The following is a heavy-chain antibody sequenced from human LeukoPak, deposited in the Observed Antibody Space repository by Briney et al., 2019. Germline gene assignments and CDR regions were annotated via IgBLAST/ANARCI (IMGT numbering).Heavy chain of an antibody. D-gene: IGHD3-10*01. CDR2: IRYDGSNK. V-gene: IGHV3-30*02. J-gene: IGHJ4*02. CDR3: LGQRGFDY. CDR1: GFTFSSYG. Sequence: PAGSLRLSCAASGFTFSSYGMHWVRQAPGKGLEWVAFIRYDGSNKYYADSVKGRFTISRDNSKNTLDLQKNSLRAEDTAVYYCLGQRGFDYWGQGTLVTVSS.